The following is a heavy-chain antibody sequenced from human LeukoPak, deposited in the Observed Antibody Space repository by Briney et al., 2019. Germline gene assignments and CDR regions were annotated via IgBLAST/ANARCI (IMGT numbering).Heavy chain of an antibody. CDR2: IDSSGTTI. D-gene: IGHD6-13*01. Sequence: GGSLRLSRAASGFIFSDFNMNWVRQAPGRGLEWVSHIDSSGTTIYYADSVKGRFTISRDNAKNSLHLQMNSLRGEDTAVYYCTREYSSSLWAFDIWGQGTMVTVSS. V-gene: IGHV3-48*04. J-gene: IGHJ3*02. CDR1: GFIFSDFN. CDR3: TREYSSSLWAFDI.